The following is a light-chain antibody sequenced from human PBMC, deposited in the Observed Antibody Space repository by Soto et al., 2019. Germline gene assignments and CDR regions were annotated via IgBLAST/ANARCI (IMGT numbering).Light chain of an antibody. Sequence: DIQMTQKTPSPSASVAGRVTITCQAGHDIGNSLNWYQDKPGQAPKLVIYDAYNLETGVPSTFSGNGYGTDFTFTISSLRPEDIATYYCQKSDHLPLFGPGA. CDR3: QKSDHLPL. V-gene: IGKV1-33*01. J-gene: IGKJ3*01. CDR2: DAY. CDR1: HDIGNS.